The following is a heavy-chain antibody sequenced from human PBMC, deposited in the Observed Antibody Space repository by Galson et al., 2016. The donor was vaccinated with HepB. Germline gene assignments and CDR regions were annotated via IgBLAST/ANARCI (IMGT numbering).Heavy chain of an antibody. D-gene: IGHD3-3*01. V-gene: IGHV1-2*04. CDR1: GYTFTGYY. CDR3: ARGEYEFWSGLHGALNFDS. CDR2: INPNSGGT. J-gene: IGHJ4*02. Sequence: SVKVSCKASGYTFTGYYMHWVRQAPGQGLEWMGWINPNSGGTNLAQKFQGWVTMTKNTSITTAYLELSRLTSDGTAVYYCARGEYEFWSGLHGALNFDSWGQGTLVTVSS.